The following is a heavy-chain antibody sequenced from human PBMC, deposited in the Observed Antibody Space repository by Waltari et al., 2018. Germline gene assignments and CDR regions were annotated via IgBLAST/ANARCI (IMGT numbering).Heavy chain of an antibody. Sequence: QLQLVQSGAEVKKPWSSVKVSCQASGGTFSSYAIIWVRQAPGKGMEGRGGISTIIGRANYEEKLQGRVTMTADESTSTAYMELSSLRSEDTAVYYCAREGRAVGAFDIWGQGTMVTVSS. D-gene: IGHD2-15*01. J-gene: IGHJ3*02. V-gene: IGHV1-69*12. CDR1: GGTFSSYA. CDR3: AREGRAVGAFDI. CDR2: ISTIIGRA.